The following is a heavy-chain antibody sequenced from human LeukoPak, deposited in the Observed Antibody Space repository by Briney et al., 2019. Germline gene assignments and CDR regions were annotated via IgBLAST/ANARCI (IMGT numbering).Heavy chain of an antibody. CDR2: IRSKAYGGTT. Sequence: SGGSLRLSCTASGFTFGDYAISWFRQAPGKGLEWVGFIRSKAYGGTTEYAASVKGRFTISRDDSKSIAYLQMNSLKTEDTAVYYCTRFPGVVITLDYWGQGTLVTVSS. V-gene: IGHV3-49*03. CDR3: TRFPGVVITLDY. J-gene: IGHJ4*02. CDR1: GFTFGDYA. D-gene: IGHD3-3*01.